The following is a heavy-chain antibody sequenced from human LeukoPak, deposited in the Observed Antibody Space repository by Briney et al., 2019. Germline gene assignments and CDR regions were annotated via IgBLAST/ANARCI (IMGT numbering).Heavy chain of an antibody. CDR1: GCTFSSYD. Sequence: HAGGSLRLSCAASGCTFSSYDMNWVRQAPGKGLEWVSYISTSGSTIYYADSVKGRFTISRDNGRNSLYLQMDSLRAEDTAVYYCARATVPGYYWGLGALVTVSS. CDR3: ARATVPGYY. CDR2: ISTSGSTI. J-gene: IGHJ4*02. V-gene: IGHV3-48*03. D-gene: IGHD6-19*01.